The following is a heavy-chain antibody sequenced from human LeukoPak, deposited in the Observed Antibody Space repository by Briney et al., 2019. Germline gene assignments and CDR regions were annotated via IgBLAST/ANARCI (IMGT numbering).Heavy chain of an antibody. CDR1: GYSFTSYW. Sequence: GESLKISCKGSGYSFTSYWIGWVRQMPGKGLEWVAVIWYDGSNKYYADSVKGRFTISRDNSKNTLYLQMNSLRAEDTAVYYCAKEPRVRYFDWLFDPWGQGTLVTVSS. J-gene: IGHJ5*02. V-gene: IGHV3-33*06. D-gene: IGHD3-9*01. CDR3: AKEPRVRYFDWLFDP. CDR2: IWYDGSNK.